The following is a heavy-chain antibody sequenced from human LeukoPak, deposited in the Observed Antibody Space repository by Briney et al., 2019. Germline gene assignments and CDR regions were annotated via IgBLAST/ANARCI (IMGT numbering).Heavy chain of an antibody. CDR2: INHSGST. CDR1: GGSFSGYY. J-gene: IGHJ4*02. D-gene: IGHD2/OR15-2a*01. Sequence: SETLSLTCAVYGGSFSGYYWSWIRQPPGKGLEWIGEINHSGSTNYNPSLKSRVTISVDTSKNQFSLKLSSVTAADTAVYYCARGLSPTSRTAQKNGYYFDYWGQGTLVTVSS. V-gene: IGHV4-34*01. CDR3: ARGLSPTSRTAQKNGYYFDY.